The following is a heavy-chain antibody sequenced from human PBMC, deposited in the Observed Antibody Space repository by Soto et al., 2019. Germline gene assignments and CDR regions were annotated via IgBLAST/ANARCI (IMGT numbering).Heavy chain of an antibody. V-gene: IGHV1-8*01. D-gene: IGHD6-19*01. J-gene: IGHJ4*02. CDR3: STWGRDGWYAGFF. Sequence: QVQLVQSGAEVKTPGASVKVSCKASGYTFTDYDINWVRQAPGQGLEWVGRMNPSSGKTDYAQNFQARGTMARDTSIRTADLELSNLGYEDTAVFYCSTWGRDGWYAGFFWGQGTLVTVAS. CDR1: GYTFTDYD. CDR2: MNPSSGKT.